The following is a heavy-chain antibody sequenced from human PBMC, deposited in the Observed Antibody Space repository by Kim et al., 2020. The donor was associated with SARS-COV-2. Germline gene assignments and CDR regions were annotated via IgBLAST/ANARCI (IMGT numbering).Heavy chain of an antibody. D-gene: IGHD5-18*01. CDR1: GGSFSGYY. V-gene: IGHV4-34*01. CDR2: INHSGST. Sequence: SETLSLTCAVYGGSFSGYYWSWIRQPPGKGLEWIGEINHSGSTNYNPSLKSRVAISVDTSKNQFSLKLSSVTAADTAVYYCARAKIRGMDVWGQGTTVTVSS. J-gene: IGHJ6*02. CDR3: ARAKIRGMDV.